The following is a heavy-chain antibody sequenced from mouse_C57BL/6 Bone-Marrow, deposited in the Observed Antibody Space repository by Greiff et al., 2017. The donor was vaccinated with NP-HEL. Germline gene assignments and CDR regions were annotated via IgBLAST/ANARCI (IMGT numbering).Heavy chain of an antibody. D-gene: IGHD2-14*01. V-gene: IGHV1-54*01. J-gene: IGHJ2*01. CDR1: GYAFTNYL. Sequence: VQLQQSGAELVRPGTSVKVSCKASGYAFTNYLIEWVKQRPGQGLEWIGVINPGSGGTNYNEKFKGKATLTADKSSSTAYMQLSSLTSEDSAVYFCARDRVRDYFDYWGQGTTLTVSS. CDR3: ARDRVRDYFDY. CDR2: INPGSGGT.